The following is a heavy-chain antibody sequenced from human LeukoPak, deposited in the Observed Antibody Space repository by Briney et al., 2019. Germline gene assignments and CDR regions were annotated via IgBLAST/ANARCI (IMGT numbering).Heavy chain of an antibody. J-gene: IGHJ4*02. Sequence: GGSLRLSCAASGFTFSSYEMNWVRQAPEKGLEWVSYISSSGSTIYYADSVKGRFTISRDNAKNSLYLQMNSLRAEDTAVYYCARIAAAGTGDYWAREPWSPSPQ. D-gene: IGHD6-13*01. CDR1: GFTFSSYE. V-gene: IGHV3-48*03. CDR3: ARIAAAGTGDY. CDR2: ISSSGSTI.